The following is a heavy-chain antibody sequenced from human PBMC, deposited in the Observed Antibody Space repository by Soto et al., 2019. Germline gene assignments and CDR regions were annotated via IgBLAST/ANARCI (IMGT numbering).Heavy chain of an antibody. CDR2: INHSGST. D-gene: IGHD3-22*01. J-gene: IGHJ5*02. CDR3: ARATTYYYDSSGYYRKAGNWFDP. Sequence: SETLSLTCAVYGGSFSGYYWSWNRQPPGKGLEWIGEINHSGSTNYNPSLKSRVTISVDTSKNQFSLKLSSVTAADTAVYYCARATTYYYDSSGYYRKAGNWFDPWGQGTLVTVSS. CDR1: GGSFSGYY. V-gene: IGHV4-34*01.